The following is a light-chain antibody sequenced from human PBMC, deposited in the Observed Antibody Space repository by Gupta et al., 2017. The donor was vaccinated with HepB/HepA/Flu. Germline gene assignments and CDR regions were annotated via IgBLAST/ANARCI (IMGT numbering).Light chain of an antibody. J-gene: IGKJ5*01. CDR3: QQRSNWPPIT. CDR2: DAS. CDR1: QSVSSY. V-gene: IGKV3-11*01. Sequence: EIVLTQSPATLSLSPGERATLSCRASQSVSSYLAWYQQKPGQAPRLLIYDASNRATGITARFSGSGFGKDLTLTTSSREPEDFAVYYCQQRSNWPPITFGQGTRLEIK.